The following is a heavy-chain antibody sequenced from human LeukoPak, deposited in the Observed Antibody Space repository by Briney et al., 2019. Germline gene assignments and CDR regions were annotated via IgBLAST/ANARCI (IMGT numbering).Heavy chain of an antibody. J-gene: IGHJ4*02. CDR2: ITSGGDYI. D-gene: IGHD3-9*01. CDR3: ARGHYDVLAASYKWTPDY. CDR1: GFTFNTFN. Sequence: GGSLRLSCAASGFTFNTFNMNWVRQAPGKGLEWVSSITSGGDYIYYADSVKGRFTTSRDNARNSLSLQLNSLRVEDTAVYYCARGHYDVLAASYKWTPDYWGQGTLVTVSS. V-gene: IGHV3-21*01.